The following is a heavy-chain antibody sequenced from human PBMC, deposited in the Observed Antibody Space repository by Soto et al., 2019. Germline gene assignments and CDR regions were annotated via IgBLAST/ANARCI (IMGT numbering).Heavy chain of an antibody. Sequence: GGSLRLSCAASGFTFSNYGIHWVRQAPGKGLEWVAVISHDGNKEYYADSVKGRFTISRDNSKNTLYLQMNSLRAEDTAVYYCAKSRVAGHGWFDPWGQGTLVTVSS. CDR3: AKSRVAGHGWFDP. CDR1: GFTFSNYG. CDR2: ISHDGNKE. V-gene: IGHV3-30*18. J-gene: IGHJ5*02. D-gene: IGHD3-10*01.